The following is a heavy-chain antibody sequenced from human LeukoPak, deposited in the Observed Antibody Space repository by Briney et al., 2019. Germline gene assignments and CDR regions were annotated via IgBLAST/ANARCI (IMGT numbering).Heavy chain of an antibody. CDR2: IYSGGNT. Sequence: PGGSLRLSCAASGFTFSSYAMSWVRQAPGKGLGWVSFIYSGGNTHYSDSVKGRFTISRDNSKNTLYLQMNSLRADDTAVYYCARRAGEYSHPYDYWGQGTLVTVSS. CDR3: ARRAGEYSHPYDY. D-gene: IGHD4-17*01. CDR1: GFTFSSYA. V-gene: IGHV3-23*05. J-gene: IGHJ4*02.